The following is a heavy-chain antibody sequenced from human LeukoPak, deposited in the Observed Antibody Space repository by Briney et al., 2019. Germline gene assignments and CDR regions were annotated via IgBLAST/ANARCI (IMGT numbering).Heavy chain of an antibody. Sequence: PGGSLRLSCAASGFTFSSYSMNWVRQAPGKGLEWVSSISSSSSYIYYADSVKGRFTISRDNAKNSLYLQMNSLRAEDTAVYYCVKGVGHFDFWSGYSRWGQGTLVTVSS. CDR3: VKGVGHFDFWSGYSR. CDR2: ISSSSSYI. V-gene: IGHV3-21*01. CDR1: GFTFSSYS. J-gene: IGHJ4*02. D-gene: IGHD3-3*01.